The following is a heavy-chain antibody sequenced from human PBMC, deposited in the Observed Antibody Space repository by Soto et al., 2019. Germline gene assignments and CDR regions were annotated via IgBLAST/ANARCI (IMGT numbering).Heavy chain of an antibody. CDR1: GYTFTGYY. D-gene: IGHD5-12*01. V-gene: IGHV1-2*02. CDR3: ARANSGDDDEFDY. CDR2: INPNSGGT. Sequence: ASVNVSCKASGYTFTGYYMHWVRQAPGQGLEWMGWINPNSGGTHYAQNFQGRVTMTRDTSITTAYMELSSLRSDDTAVFYCARANSGDDDEFDYWGQGTLVTVSS. J-gene: IGHJ4*02.